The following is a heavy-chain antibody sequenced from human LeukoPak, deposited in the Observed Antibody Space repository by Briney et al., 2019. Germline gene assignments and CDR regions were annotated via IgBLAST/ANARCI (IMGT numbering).Heavy chain of an antibody. CDR3: ARDGRFGELSGDYYYYYGMDV. Sequence: SETLSLTCTVSGGSISSYYWSCIRQPAGKGLEWIGRIYTSGSTNYNPSLKSRVTISIDTSKHQFSLQLSSVTAADTAVYYCARDGRFGELSGDYYYYYGMDVWGQGTTVTVSS. CDR1: GGSISSYY. CDR2: IYTSGST. J-gene: IGHJ6*02. V-gene: IGHV4-4*07. D-gene: IGHD3-10*01.